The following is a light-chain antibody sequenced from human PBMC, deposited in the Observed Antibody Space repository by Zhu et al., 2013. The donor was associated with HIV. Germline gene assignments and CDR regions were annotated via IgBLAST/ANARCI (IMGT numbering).Light chain of an antibody. CDR2: GAS. V-gene: IGKV3-11*01. CDR3: QQYGTSVRT. CDR1: QSVSSY. J-gene: IGKJ4*01. Sequence: ESVLTQSPATLSLSPGERATLSCRASQSVSSYLAWYQQKPGQAPRLLIYGASSRATGIPDRFSGSGSGTDFTLTISSLEPEDFAVYYCQQYGTSVRTFGGGTKVEIK.